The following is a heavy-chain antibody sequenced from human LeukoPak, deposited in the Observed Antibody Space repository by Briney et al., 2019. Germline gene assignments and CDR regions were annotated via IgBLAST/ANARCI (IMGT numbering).Heavy chain of an antibody. CDR1: GFTFGSCG. Sequence: TGGSLRLSCAASGFTFGSCGMYWVRQAPGKGLEWVANINQDGSEKYYVDSVKGRFTISRDNGKNSLYLQLNSLRAEDTAVYYCARGGRGEYFDYWGQGTLVTVSS. CDR2: INQDGSEK. V-gene: IGHV3-7*01. CDR3: ARGGRGEYFDY. J-gene: IGHJ4*02. D-gene: IGHD3-10*01.